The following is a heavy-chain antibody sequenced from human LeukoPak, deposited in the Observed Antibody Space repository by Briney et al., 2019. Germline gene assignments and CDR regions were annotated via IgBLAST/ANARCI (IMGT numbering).Heavy chain of an antibody. CDR2: IYYSGST. J-gene: IGHJ5*02. Sequence: MSSETLSLTCTVSGGSVSSYYWSWIRQPPGKGLEWIGYIYYSGSTNYNPSLKSRVTISVDTSKNQFSLKLSSVTAADTAVYYCARNVDTAMARFDPWGQGTLVTVSS. CDR1: GGSVSSYY. D-gene: IGHD5-18*01. V-gene: IGHV4-59*08. CDR3: ARNVDTAMARFDP.